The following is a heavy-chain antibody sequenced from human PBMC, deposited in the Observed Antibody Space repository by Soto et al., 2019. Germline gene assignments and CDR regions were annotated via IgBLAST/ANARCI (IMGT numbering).Heavy chain of an antibody. V-gene: IGHV4-39*01. Sequence: PSETLSLTCSVAGGSITSTIDYCGWIRQSPGKGLEWIGNIYYDGSTFYNPSLKSRVTISVDTSKRQSYLRLSSVTAADTAVYYCARRGSASWRNCLDSWGHGTLVTVSS. CDR2: IYYDGST. D-gene: IGHD2-2*01. CDR1: GGSITSTIDY. CDR3: ARRGSASWRNCLDS. J-gene: IGHJ5*01.